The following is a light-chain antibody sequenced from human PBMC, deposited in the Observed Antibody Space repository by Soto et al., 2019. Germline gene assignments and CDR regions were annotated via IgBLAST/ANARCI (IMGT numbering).Light chain of an antibody. Sequence: QSVLAQPASVSGSPGQSTIISCTGTSSDVGGYNYVSWYQQHPGKAPKFLIYEVTKRPSGVPDRFSGSKSGSTASLTVSGLQADDEAEYYCASYAGTKLFVFGSGTKLTVL. J-gene: IGLJ1*01. V-gene: IGLV2-8*01. CDR2: EVT. CDR3: ASYAGTKLFV. CDR1: SSDVGGYNY.